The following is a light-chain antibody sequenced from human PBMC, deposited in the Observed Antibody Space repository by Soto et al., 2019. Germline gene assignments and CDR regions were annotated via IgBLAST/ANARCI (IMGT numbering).Light chain of an antibody. CDR1: SSDVGGYNY. CDR2: DVT. Sequence: QSALTQPASVSGSPGQSIAISCTGTSSDVGGYNYVSWYQQHPGKAPKLMIYDVTTRPSGVSNRFSGSKSGNTAVLTISGFQAEDEADYYCSSYTSDTTAVFGTGTKLTVL. V-gene: IGLV2-14*03. CDR3: SSYTSDTTAV. J-gene: IGLJ1*01.